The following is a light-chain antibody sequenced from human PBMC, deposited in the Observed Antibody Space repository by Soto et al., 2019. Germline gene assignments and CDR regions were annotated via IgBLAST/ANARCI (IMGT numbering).Light chain of an antibody. CDR3: SSSTSSLVV. Sequence: QSALTQPASVSGSPGQSITISCTGTSSDDGDNYYVSWYQHHPDKAPKLIIYDVDYRPSGVSDRFSGSQSGNTASLTISGLQAEDEADYYCSSSTSSLVVFGGGTQLTVL. J-gene: IGLJ2*01. CDR2: DVD. V-gene: IGLV2-14*03. CDR1: SSDDGDNYY.